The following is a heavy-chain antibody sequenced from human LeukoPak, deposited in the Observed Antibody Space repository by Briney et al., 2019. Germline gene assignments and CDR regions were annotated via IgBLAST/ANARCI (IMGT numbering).Heavy chain of an antibody. CDR3: ATPENGYPRRCLTC. D-gene: IGHD5-18*01. Sequence: VASVKVSCKVSGYTFTDYYMHWMQQAPGKGLEWMGLVDPEDGETIYTEKFQGRVTITADTSTDTAYMELSSLRSEDTAVYYCATPENGYPRRCLTCWGQGTLVTVSS. CDR2: VDPEDGET. CDR1: GYTFTDYY. V-gene: IGHV1-69-2*01. J-gene: IGHJ4*02.